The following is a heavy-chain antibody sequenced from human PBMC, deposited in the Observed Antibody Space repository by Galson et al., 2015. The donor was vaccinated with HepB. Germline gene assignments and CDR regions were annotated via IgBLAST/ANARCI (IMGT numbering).Heavy chain of an antibody. CDR2: TYYRSKWYK. Sequence: CAISGDSVSSNSAVWNWIRQSPSRGLEWLGGTYYRSKWYKDYALFVKSRITINADTSRNQISLQLNSMTPEDTAVYYCAYGVDVWGQGTTVTVSS. CDR3: AYGVDV. CDR1: GDSVSSNSAV. V-gene: IGHV6-1*01. J-gene: IGHJ6*02.